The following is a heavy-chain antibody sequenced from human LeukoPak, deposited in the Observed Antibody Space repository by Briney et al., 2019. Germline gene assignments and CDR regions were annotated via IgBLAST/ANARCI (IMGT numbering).Heavy chain of an antibody. D-gene: IGHD2-15*01. CDR2: INPHNGDT. CDR1: GYTFIGYY. Sequence: ASVKVSCKASGYTFIGYYLHWVRQAPGQGLEWMGWINPHNGDTNYAQEFQGRVTMTRDTSITTAYMELSRLKSDDTAVYYCATVRDIVVGGGPYYFDYWGQGTLVTVSS. V-gene: IGHV1-2*02. CDR3: ATVRDIVVGGGPYYFDY. J-gene: IGHJ4*02.